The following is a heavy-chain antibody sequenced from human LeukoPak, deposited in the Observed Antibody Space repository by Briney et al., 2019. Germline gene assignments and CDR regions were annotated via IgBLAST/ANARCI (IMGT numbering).Heavy chain of an antibody. CDR1: GFTFDDYA. V-gene: IGHV3-9*01. J-gene: IGHJ3*02. D-gene: IGHD6-19*01. Sequence: GGSLRLSCAASGFTFDDYAMHWVRQAPGKGLEWVSGISWNSGSIGYADSVKGRFTISRDNAKNSLYLQMNSLRAEDTALYYCAKDMEAVAGDAFDIWGQGTMVTVSS. CDR3: AKDMEAVAGDAFDI. CDR2: ISWNSGSI.